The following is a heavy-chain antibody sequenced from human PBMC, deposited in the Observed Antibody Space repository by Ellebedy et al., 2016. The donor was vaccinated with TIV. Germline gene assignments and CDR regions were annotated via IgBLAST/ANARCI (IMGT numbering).Heavy chain of an antibody. CDR3: ASSTSGYSFAYVY. CDR1: GFTFSDYY. Sequence: GESLKISCAASGFTFSDYYMSWVRQAPGKGLEWVSYIGGSVGIIHYADSVKGRFNISRDNAKNSLYLQMNSLRAEDTAVYYCASSTSGYSFAYVYWGQGSLVTVSA. CDR2: IGGSVGII. D-gene: IGHD5-18*01. V-gene: IGHV3-11*01. J-gene: IGHJ4*02.